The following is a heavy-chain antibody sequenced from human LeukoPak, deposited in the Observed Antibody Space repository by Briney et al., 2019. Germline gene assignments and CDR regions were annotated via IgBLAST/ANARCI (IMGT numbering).Heavy chain of an antibody. CDR3: ARAVSGLSGGFDH. CDR2: IYYSGST. Sequence: SETLSLTCTVSGGSLSSSSYFWGWIRQPPGKGLEWIGSIYYSGSTYYNPSLKSRVTISVDTSKNQFSLKLSSVTAADTAVYYCARAVSGLSGGFDHWGQGTPVTVSS. J-gene: IGHJ4*02. D-gene: IGHD3-16*02. V-gene: IGHV4-39*07. CDR1: GGSLSSSSYF.